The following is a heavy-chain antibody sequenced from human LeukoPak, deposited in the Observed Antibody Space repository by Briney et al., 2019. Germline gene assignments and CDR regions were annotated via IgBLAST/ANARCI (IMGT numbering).Heavy chain of an antibody. D-gene: IGHD1-26*01. V-gene: IGHV1-2*06. J-gene: IGHJ4*02. CDR2: NNPNSGGT. Sequence: ASVKVSCKASGYTLTGYYMHWVRQAPGHGHERMGRNNPNSGGTNYAQKFQGRVTMARDTSISTAYMELSRLRSDDTAVYYCARVPPRGSGSYNLFDYWGQGTLVTVSS. CDR3: ARVPPRGSGSYNLFDY. CDR1: GYTLTGYY.